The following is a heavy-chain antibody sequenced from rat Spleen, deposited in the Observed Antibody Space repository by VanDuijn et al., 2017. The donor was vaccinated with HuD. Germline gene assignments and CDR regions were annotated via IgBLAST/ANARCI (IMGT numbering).Heavy chain of an antibody. D-gene: IGHD1-2*01. CDR3: AKDRNYYSTYPFYVMGD. J-gene: IGHJ2*01. CDR1: GFTFNNYW. CDR2: ITNTGGTT. V-gene: IGHV5-31*01. Sequence: EVQLVESGGGLVQPGRSLKLSCVASGFTFNNYWMTWIRQAPGQGLEWVASITNTGGTTYYPDSVKGRFTISGDNAKSTVYLQMNSMRSEDTATYYCAKDRNYYSTYPFYVMGDWDQGVMVTVSS.